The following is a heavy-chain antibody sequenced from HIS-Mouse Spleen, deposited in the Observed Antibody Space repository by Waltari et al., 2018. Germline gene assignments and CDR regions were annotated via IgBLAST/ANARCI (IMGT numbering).Heavy chain of an antibody. CDR1: GGSISSYY. J-gene: IGHJ2*01. V-gene: IGHV4-59*01. CDR2: YYSGGA. Sequence: QVQLQEPGPGLVKPSETLSLTCTVSGGSISSYYWSWIRRPPGKGLEWIGYYSGGANAHPSLKSRVTISVDTSKKQFSLKLSAVTAADTAVYYCARASRDLLLPRYFDLWGRGTLVTVSS. CDR3: ARASRDLLLPRYFDL.